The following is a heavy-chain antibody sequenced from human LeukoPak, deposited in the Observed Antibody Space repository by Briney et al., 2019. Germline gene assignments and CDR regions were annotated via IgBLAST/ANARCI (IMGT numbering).Heavy chain of an antibody. CDR1: GFTFSNYG. CDR3: ARSYYYDSSHTADY. D-gene: IGHD3-22*01. V-gene: IGHV3-33*01. J-gene: IGHJ4*02. CDR2: IWYDGSNK. Sequence: GGSLRLSCAASGFTFSNYGMHWVRQAPGKGLEWVAYIWYDGSNKYYTDSVKGRFSISRDNSENTLYLQMNSLRAEDTAVYYCARSYYYDSSHTADYWGQGTLVTVSS.